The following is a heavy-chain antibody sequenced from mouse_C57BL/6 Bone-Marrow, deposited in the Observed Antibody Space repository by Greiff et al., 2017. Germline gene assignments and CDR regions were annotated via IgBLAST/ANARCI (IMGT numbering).Heavy chain of an antibody. CDR3: ARHLIYYDYDGGFAY. Sequence: QVQLQQSDAELVKPGASVKISCKVSGYTFTDHTIHWMKQRPEQGLEWIGYIYPRDGSTKYNETFKGKATLTADKSSSTAYMQLNSLTSEDSAVYFCARHLIYYDYDGGFAYWGKGTLVTVSA. CDR1: GYTFTDHT. CDR2: IYPRDGST. D-gene: IGHD2-4*01. V-gene: IGHV1-78*01. J-gene: IGHJ3*01.